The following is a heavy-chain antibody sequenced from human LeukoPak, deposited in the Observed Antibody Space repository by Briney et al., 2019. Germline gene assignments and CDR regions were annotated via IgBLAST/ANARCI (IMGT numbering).Heavy chain of an antibody. D-gene: IGHD4-17*01. CDR3: VKASTTVTSNWFDP. V-gene: IGHV3-64D*09. CDR1: GFTFSHYG. Sequence: GGSLRLSCAASGFTFSHYGMHWVRQAPGKGLEYVSGISGNGGSTYYADSVKGRFTISRDNSKNTLYLQMSSLRAEDTAVYYCVKASTTVTSNWFDPWGQGTLVTVSS. J-gene: IGHJ5*02. CDR2: ISGNGGST.